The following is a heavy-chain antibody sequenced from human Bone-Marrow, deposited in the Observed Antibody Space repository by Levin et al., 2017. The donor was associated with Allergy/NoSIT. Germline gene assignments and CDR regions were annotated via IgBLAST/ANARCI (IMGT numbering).Heavy chain of an antibody. J-gene: IGHJ4*02. Sequence: GGSLRLSCEASGFSFVTYEMTWVRQAPGKGLEWIAYINEDSDTIYYADSVKGRFTISRDNAKNSLSLQMDTLRAEDTAVYYCASGPISDYWGRGARVTVSS. V-gene: IGHV3-48*03. D-gene: IGHD3-3*01. CDR1: GFSFVTYE. CDR3: ASGPISDY. CDR2: INEDSDTI.